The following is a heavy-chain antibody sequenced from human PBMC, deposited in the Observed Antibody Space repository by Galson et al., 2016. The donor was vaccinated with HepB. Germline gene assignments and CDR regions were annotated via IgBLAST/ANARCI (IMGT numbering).Heavy chain of an antibody. V-gene: IGHV3-11*06. D-gene: IGHD3-9*01. Sequence: SLRLSCAASGFTFSDYYMSWIRQAPGKGLEWTSYISSGSSYTNYADSVKGRFTISRDNAKNSLYLQMNRLRAEDTAVYYCARGKRARYDSLTAYQMGTAFTTFTPYYFDYWGQGTLVTVSS. CDR1: GFTFSDYY. CDR3: ARGKRARYDSLTAYQMGTAFTTFTPYYFDY. CDR2: ISSGSSYT. J-gene: IGHJ4*02.